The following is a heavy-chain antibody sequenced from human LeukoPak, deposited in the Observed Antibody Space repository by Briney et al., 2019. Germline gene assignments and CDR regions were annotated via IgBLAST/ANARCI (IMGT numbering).Heavy chain of an antibody. CDR2: ISGSSSHT. CDR1: GFTFSIYA. V-gene: IGHV3-23*01. J-gene: IGHJ4*02. D-gene: IGHD3-3*01. Sequence: GGSLRLSCAASGFTFSIYAMSWVRQAPGKGLEGVSGISGSSSHTMDADSVRGRFTISRDNTRNTLYLHMNSLRAEDTALYYCAKEHDYSNAAPEWGFDSWGQGTLVTVSS. CDR3: AKEHDYSNAAPEWGFDS.